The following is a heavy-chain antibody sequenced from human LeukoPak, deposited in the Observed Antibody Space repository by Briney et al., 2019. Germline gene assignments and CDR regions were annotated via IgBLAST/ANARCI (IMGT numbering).Heavy chain of an antibody. CDR3: ARCGGYGGSYYYYGMDV. Sequence: ASVKVSCKASGYTFTGYYMHWVRQAPGQGLEWRGSINPNSGGTNYAQKFQGRVTMTRDTSISTAYMELSSLRSEDTAVYYCARCGGYGGSYYYYGMDVWGQGTTVTVSS. J-gene: IGHJ6*02. D-gene: IGHD4-23*01. CDR2: INPNSGGT. V-gene: IGHV1-2*02. CDR1: GYTFTGYY.